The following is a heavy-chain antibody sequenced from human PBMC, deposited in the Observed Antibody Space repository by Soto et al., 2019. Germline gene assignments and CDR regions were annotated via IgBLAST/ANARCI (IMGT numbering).Heavy chain of an antibody. V-gene: IGHV1-2*02. J-gene: IGHJ4*02. CDR3: ARAGEDGSGWYVDYFDY. CDR2: INPNSGGT. Sequence: ASVKVSCKASGYTFTGYYMHWVRQAPGQGLEWMGWINPNSGGTNYAQKLQGRVTMTTDTSTSTAYMELRSLRSDDTAVYYCARAGEDGSGWYVDYFDYWGQGTLVTVSS. CDR1: GYTFTGYY. D-gene: IGHD6-19*01.